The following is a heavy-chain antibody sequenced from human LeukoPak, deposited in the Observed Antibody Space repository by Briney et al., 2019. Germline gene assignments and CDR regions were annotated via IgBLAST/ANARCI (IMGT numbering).Heavy chain of an antibody. CDR3: ASESPLYYDGNSGF. CDR2: IYGGDST. V-gene: IGHV3-53*01. CDR1: GFTVSSNY. J-gene: IGHJ4*02. Sequence: SGGSLRLSCAVSGFTVSSNYMSWVRQAPGKGLEWVSGIYGGDSTYYADSVKGRFTISRDNPKNTLYLQMNSLRAEDTAVYYCASESPLYYDGNSGFWGQGALVTVSS. D-gene: IGHD4-23*01.